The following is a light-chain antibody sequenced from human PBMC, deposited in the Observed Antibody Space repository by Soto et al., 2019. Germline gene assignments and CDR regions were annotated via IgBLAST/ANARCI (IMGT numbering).Light chain of an antibody. CDR3: CSYTDSRTHI. CDR2: EVS. V-gene: IGLV2-14*01. J-gene: IGLJ1*01. Sequence: QSVLTQPASVSGSPGQSITISCTGTSSDVGGYNYVSWYQQHPGKAPKLIIFEVSYRPSGISNRFSASKSGDTASLTISGLQAEEEADSYCCSYTDSRTHIFGSGTKVTVL. CDR1: SSDVGGYNY.